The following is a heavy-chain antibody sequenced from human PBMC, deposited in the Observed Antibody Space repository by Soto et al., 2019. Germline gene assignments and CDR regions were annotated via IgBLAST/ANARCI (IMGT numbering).Heavy chain of an antibody. CDR1: GFTFSSYG. D-gene: IGHD2-15*01. V-gene: IGHV3-30*18. CDR2: ISYDGSNK. CDR3: AKDRARYCGGGSCYSIFDY. Sequence: QVQLVESGGGVVQPGRSLRLSCAASGFTFSSYGMHWVRQAPGKGLEWVAVISYDGSNKYYEDSVKGRFTISRDNSKXXWXLQMNSLRAEDTAVYYCAKDRARYCGGGSCYSIFDYWGQGTLVTVSS. J-gene: IGHJ4*02.